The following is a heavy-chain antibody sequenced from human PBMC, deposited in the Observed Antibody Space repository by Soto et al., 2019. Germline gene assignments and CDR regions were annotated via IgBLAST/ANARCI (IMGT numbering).Heavy chain of an antibody. J-gene: IGHJ6*01. CDR1: GYTFTSYG. CDR3: ARDSQPYSSRWYPCYYYGMDV. CDR2: ISAYNGNT. D-gene: IGHD6-13*01. V-gene: IGHV1-18*01. Sequence: ASVEVSCKASGYTFTSYGISWVRQAPGQGLQWMGWISAYNGNTNYAQKLQGRVTMTTDTSTSTAYMELRSLRSDDTAVYYCARDSQPYSSRWYPCYYYGMDVWGQGSTVTV.